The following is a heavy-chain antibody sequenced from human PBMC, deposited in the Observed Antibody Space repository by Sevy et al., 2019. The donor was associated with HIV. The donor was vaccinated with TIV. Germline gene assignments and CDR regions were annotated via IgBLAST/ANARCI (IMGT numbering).Heavy chain of an antibody. CDR2: ISHDGNNK. D-gene: IGHD3-22*01. Sequence: GGSLRLSCTASGFTFSRYAMYWVRQAPGKGLEWVAVISHDGNNKDYADSVKGRFTISRDNSKNTLYMQMTSLRAEDTAFCYCASHYYDYTGYYYPLHYWGQGTLVTVSS. J-gene: IGHJ4*02. V-gene: IGHV3-30*01. CDR3: ASHYYDYTGYYYPLHY. CDR1: GFTFSRYA.